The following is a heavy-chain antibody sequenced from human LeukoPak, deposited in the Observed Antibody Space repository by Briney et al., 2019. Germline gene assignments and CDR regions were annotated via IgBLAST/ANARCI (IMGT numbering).Heavy chain of an antibody. Sequence: SVKVSCKASGYTFTSYGISWVRQAPGQGLEWMGGIIPIFGTANYAQKFQGRVTITADESTSTAYMELSSLRSEDTAVYYCARDLRGFGELRSYYYYMDVWGKGTTVTISS. J-gene: IGHJ6*03. CDR2: IIPIFGTA. V-gene: IGHV1-69*13. CDR1: GYTFTSYG. D-gene: IGHD3-10*01. CDR3: ARDLRGFGELRSYYYYMDV.